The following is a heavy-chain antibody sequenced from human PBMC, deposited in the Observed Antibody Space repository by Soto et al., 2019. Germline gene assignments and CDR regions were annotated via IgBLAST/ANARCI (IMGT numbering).Heavy chain of an antibody. CDR1: GYTFTSYG. V-gene: IGHV1-18*01. D-gene: IGHD3-3*01. CDR2: ISAYNGNT. Sequence: ASVKVSCKASGYTFTSYGISWVRQAPGQGLEWMGWISAYNGNTNYAQKLQGRVTMTTDTSTSTAYMELRSLRSDDTAVYYCARDPMSSGYYTLVDYWGQGTLVTVSS. J-gene: IGHJ4*02. CDR3: ARDPMSSGYYTLVDY.